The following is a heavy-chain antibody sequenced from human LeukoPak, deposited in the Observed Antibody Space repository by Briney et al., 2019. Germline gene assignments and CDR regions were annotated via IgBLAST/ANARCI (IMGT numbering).Heavy chain of an antibody. J-gene: IGHJ4*02. Sequence: GGSLRLSCAASGFIFDDYAMTWVRQAPGKGLEWVSGINWNGGDKGYADSVRGRFTISRDSAKNSLYLQMNSLRAEDTALYYCARDSYGDYSAFDYWGQGTLVTVSS. CDR3: ARDSYGDYSAFDY. CDR1: GFIFDDYA. V-gene: IGHV3-20*04. CDR2: INWNGGDK. D-gene: IGHD4-17*01.